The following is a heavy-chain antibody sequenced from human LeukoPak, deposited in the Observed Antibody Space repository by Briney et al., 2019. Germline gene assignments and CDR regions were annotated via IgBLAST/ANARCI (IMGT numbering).Heavy chain of an antibody. CDR3: ARVDLEYQHPAFDY. J-gene: IGHJ4*02. V-gene: IGHV4-59*12. Sequence: SETLSLTCTVSGGSISSYYWSWLRQPPGKGLEWIGYIYYSGSTNYNPSLKSRVTISVDKSKNQFSLKLSSVTAADTAVYYCARVDLEYQHPAFDYWGQGTLVTVSS. CDR1: GGSISSYY. CDR2: IYYSGST. D-gene: IGHD2-2*01.